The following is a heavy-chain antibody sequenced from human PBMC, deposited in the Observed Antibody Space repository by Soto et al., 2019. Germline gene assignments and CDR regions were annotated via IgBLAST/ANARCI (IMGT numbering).Heavy chain of an antibody. Sequence: KPSETLSLTCTVSGGSITSSYWSWIRRPPGKGLEWIAYIYDTGISGYTPSTSYNPSLKSRVTMSVDTSKSQFSLQLTSVTAADTAVYYCARGEDAFFYYGLDVWGQGITVTVSS. V-gene: IGHV4-59*01. J-gene: IGHJ6*02. CDR3: ARGEDAFFYYGLDV. CDR2: IYDTGISGYTPST. CDR1: GGSITSSY.